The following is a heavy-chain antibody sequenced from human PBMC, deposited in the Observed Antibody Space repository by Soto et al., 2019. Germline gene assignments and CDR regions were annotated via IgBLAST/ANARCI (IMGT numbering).Heavy chain of an antibody. V-gene: IGHV1-69*13. D-gene: IGHD6-6*01. CDR3: ASFTAATRPDYLSLDD. J-gene: IGHJ6*02. CDR2: IIPIFGTA. Sequence: SVKVSCKASGGTFSSYAISWVRQSPGQGLEWMGGIIPIFGTANYAQKFQGRVTITADESTSTAYMELSSLRSEDTAVYYCASFTAATRPDYLSLDDWGQVT. CDR1: GGTFSSYA.